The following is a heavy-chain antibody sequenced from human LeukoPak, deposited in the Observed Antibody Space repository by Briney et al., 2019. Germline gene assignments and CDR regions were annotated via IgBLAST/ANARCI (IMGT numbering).Heavy chain of an antibody. CDR2: INHSGST. J-gene: IGHJ6*03. CDR3: ARDDLQLVRRLGGGTEYYYYYYMDV. CDR1: GGSFSGYY. Sequence: SETLSLTCAVYGGSFSGYYWSWIRRPPGKGLEWIGEINHSGSTNYNPSLKSRVTISVDKSKNQFSLQLNSVTPEDTAVYYCARDDLQLVRRLGGGTEYYYYYYMDVWGKGTTVTVSS. D-gene: IGHD6-13*01. V-gene: IGHV4-34*01.